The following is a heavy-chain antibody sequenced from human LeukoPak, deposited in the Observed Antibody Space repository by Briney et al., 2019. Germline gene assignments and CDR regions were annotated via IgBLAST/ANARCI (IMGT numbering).Heavy chain of an antibody. Sequence: LETLSLTCTVPGGSISSYYWSWIRQPPGKGLEWIGYIYYSGSTNYNPSLKSRVTISVDTSKNQFSLKLSSVTAADTAVYYCARSTGQWLDVWGQGTMVTVSS. CDR2: IYYSGST. CDR1: GGSISSYY. D-gene: IGHD6-19*01. CDR3: ARSTGQWLDV. V-gene: IGHV4-59*01. J-gene: IGHJ3*01.